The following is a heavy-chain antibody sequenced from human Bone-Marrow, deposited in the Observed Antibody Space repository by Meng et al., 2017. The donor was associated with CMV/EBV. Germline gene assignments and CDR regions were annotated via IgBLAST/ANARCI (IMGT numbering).Heavy chain of an antibody. Sequence: GGSLRLSCAASGFTFSSYGMHWVRQAPGKGLEWVAFIRYDGSNKYYADSVKGRFTISRDNSKNTLYLQMNSLRAEDTAVYYCAKDMHCSSTSCYGMDVWGQGTTVTGSS. CDR2: IRYDGSNK. D-gene: IGHD2-2*01. J-gene: IGHJ6*02. CDR3: AKDMHCSSTSCYGMDV. CDR1: GFTFSSYG. V-gene: IGHV3-30*02.